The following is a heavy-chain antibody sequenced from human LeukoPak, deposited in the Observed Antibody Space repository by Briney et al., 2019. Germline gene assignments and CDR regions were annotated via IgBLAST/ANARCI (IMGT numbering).Heavy chain of an antibody. D-gene: IGHD2-15*01. J-gene: IGHJ2*01. CDR3: ARVLGAYCSGGSCDSSWYFDL. CDR1: GGSISSSY. V-gene: IGHV4-59*01. CDR2: IYYSGST. Sequence: PSETLSLTCTVSGGSISSSYWSWIRQPPGKGPEWIGYIYYSGSTNYNPSLRSRVTISVDTSKNQFSLKLSSVTAADTAVYYCARVLGAYCSGGSCDSSWYFDLWGRGTLVSVSS.